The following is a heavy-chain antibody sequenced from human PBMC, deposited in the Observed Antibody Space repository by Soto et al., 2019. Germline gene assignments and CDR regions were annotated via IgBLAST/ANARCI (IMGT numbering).Heavy chain of an antibody. D-gene: IGHD6-19*01. CDR1: GFTFSSYA. CDR3: AKDPERAVAGTYYFDY. J-gene: IGHJ4*02. CDR2: ISGSGGST. Sequence: GGSLRLSCAASGFTFSSYAMSWVRQAPGKGLEWVSAISGSGGSTYYADSVKGRFTISRNNSKNTLYLQMNSLRAEDTAVYYCAKDPERAVAGTYYFDYWGQGTLVTGSS. V-gene: IGHV3-23*01.